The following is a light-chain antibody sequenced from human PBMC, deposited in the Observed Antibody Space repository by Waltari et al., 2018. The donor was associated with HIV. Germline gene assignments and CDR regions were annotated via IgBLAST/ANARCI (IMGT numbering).Light chain of an antibody. CDR1: SSDLGNNY. CDR2: DNN. V-gene: IGLV1-51*01. Sequence: QSVFTQPPSVSAAPGQKVAISCSGSSSDLGNNYVSWYQHLPGTAPKLLIYDNNKRPSGIPDRFSGSKSGTSATLGITGLQTGDEANYYCGTWDTSLSAGVFGGGTKLTVL. CDR3: GTWDTSLSAGV. J-gene: IGLJ3*02.